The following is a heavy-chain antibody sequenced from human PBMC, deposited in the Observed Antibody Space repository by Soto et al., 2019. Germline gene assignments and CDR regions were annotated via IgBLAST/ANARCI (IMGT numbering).Heavy chain of an antibody. CDR2: ISAYNGNT. V-gene: IGHV1-18*01. Sequence: ASVKVSCKASGYAFTSYGISWVRQAPGQGLEWMGWISAYNGNTNYAQKLQGRVTMTTDTSTSTAYMELRSLRSDDTAVYYCARVESIGECVDIVAYDYSGQGTLVTGSS. CDR1: GYAFTSYG. CDR3: ARVESIGECVDIVAYDY. J-gene: IGHJ4*02. D-gene: IGHD5-12*01.